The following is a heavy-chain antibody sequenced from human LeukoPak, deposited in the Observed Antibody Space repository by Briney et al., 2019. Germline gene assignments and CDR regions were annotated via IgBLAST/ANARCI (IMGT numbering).Heavy chain of an antibody. CDR1: GYTFTGYY. Sequence: ASVKVSCKASGYTFTGYYMHWVRQAPGQGLEWMGWINPNSGGTNYAQKFQGRVTMTRDTSISTAYMELSRLRSEDTAVYYCARGLSGYRYYFYFMDVWGKGTTVTVSS. CDR2: INPNSGGT. D-gene: IGHD6-25*01. J-gene: IGHJ6*03. CDR3: ARGLSGYRYYFYFMDV. V-gene: IGHV1-2*02.